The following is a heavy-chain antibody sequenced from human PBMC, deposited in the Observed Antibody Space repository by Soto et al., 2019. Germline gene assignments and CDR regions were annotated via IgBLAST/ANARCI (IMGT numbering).Heavy chain of an antibody. Sequence: QVQLQQWGAGLLKPSETLSLTCAVYGGSFSGYYWSWIRQPPGKGLEWIGEINHSGSTNYNPSLKRRLTIALATSKYPFSLKLSSVTAADTAVYYCARGLSGSSSWSIGVFAYWGQGTLVTVSS. V-gene: IGHV4-34*01. J-gene: IGHJ4*02. CDR2: INHSGST. CDR1: GGSFSGYY. D-gene: IGHD6-13*01. CDR3: ARGLSGSSSWSIGVFAY.